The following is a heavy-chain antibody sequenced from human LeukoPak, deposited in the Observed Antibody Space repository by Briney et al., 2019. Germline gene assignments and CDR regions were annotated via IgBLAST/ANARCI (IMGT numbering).Heavy chain of an antibody. CDR2: IAHDHSQI. CDR1: GFAYNNYV. CDR3: ARDPTLGQPDYFDL. V-gene: IGHV3-30*04. Sequence: GGSLRLSCAASGFAYNNYVIHWIRQAPGKGLEWVAVIAHDHSQIYYADSVQGRFTISRDNSMNMLYLQMNSLRVEDTAVYFCARDPTLGQPDYFDLWGQGTLVTVSS. J-gene: IGHJ4*02. D-gene: IGHD1-1*01.